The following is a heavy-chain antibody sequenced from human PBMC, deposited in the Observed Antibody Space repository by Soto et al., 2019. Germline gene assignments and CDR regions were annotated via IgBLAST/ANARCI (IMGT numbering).Heavy chain of an antibody. Sequence: QVQLQESGPGLVKPSETLSLTCTVSGGSIRNYYWSWIRQPPGKGLEWIGFIYYSGNTNYNPSLKSRVTLSLDTSKNQFSLKMTSVTAADPAVYYCAVTTATEYFHYWGQGTLVTVSS. CDR1: GGSIRNYY. J-gene: IGHJ1*01. V-gene: IGHV4-59*01. CDR2: IYYSGNT. CDR3: AVTTATEYFHY. D-gene: IGHD1-1*01.